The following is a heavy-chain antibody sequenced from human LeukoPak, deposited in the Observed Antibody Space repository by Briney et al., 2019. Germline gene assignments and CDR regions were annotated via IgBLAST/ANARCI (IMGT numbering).Heavy chain of an antibody. V-gene: IGHV3-23*01. D-gene: IGHD4-23*01. CDR1: GFTFSTYA. J-gene: IGHJ4*02. CDR3: AKWGDYGGNSDY. CDR2: ISGSGGST. Sequence: GGSLRLSCTASGFTFSTYAMSWVRQASGEGLEWVSAISGSGGSTYYADSVKGRFTISRDNSKNTLYLQMNSLRAEDTAVYYCAKWGDYGGNSDYWGQGTLVTVSS.